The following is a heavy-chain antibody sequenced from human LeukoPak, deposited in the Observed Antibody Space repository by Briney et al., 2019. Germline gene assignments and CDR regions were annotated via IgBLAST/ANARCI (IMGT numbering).Heavy chain of an antibody. J-gene: IGHJ4*02. V-gene: IGHV3-21*01. D-gene: IGHD5-12*01. Sequence: PGGSLRLSCAASGFTFSSYSMHWVRQAPGKGLEWVSSISSSSSYIYYADSVKGRFTITRDNAKNSLYLQMNGLRAEDTAVYYCARDGGCSGYDYIDYWGQGTLVTVSS. CDR2: ISSSSSYI. CDR3: ARDGGCSGYDYIDY. CDR1: GFTFSSYS.